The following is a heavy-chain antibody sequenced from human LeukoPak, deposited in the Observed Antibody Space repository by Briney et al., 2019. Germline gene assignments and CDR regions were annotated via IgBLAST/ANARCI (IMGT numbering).Heavy chain of an antibody. CDR2: ISSTGNFI. Sequence: PGGSLRLSCAASGFTFNSYAMSWVRQAPGKGLEWVSPISSTGNFIYYADSLKGRFTVSRDNAKNSLYLQMNSLRAEDTAVYYCARDLWDHWGQGTLVTVSS. CDR3: ARDLWDH. J-gene: IGHJ4*02. V-gene: IGHV3-21*01. CDR1: GFTFNSYA.